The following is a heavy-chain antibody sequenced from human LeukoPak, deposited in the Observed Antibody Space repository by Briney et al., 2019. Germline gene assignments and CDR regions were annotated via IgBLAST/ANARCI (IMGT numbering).Heavy chain of an antibody. CDR3: ARTPYDYVWGSYLPRAPRYFDY. Sequence: PSQTLSLTCTVSGGSISIGSYYWSWIRQPPGKGLEWIGEINHSGSTNYNPSLKSRVTISVDTSKNQFSLKLSSVTAADTAVYYCARTPYDYVWGSYLPRAPRYFDYWGQGTLVTVSS. CDR2: INHSGST. J-gene: IGHJ4*02. D-gene: IGHD3-16*02. V-gene: IGHV4-39*07. CDR1: GGSISIGSYY.